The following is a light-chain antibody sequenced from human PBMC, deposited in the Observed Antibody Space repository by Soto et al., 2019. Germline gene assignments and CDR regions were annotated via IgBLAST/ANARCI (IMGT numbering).Light chain of an antibody. CDR2: GAS. Sequence: EIVLTQSPGTLSLSPGERATLSCRASQIVSSSSLAWYQQKPGQAPRLLIYGASSRATGIPDRFSGSGSGTDFTLTIRRLEPEDFAVYSCQQYGSSPRTFGQGNKLEIK. CDR3: QQYGSSPRT. CDR1: QIVSSSS. J-gene: IGKJ2*01. V-gene: IGKV3-20*01.